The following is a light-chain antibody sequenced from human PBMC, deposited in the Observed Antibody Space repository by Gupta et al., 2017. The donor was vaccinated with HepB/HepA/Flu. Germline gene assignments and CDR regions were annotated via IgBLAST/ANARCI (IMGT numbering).Light chain of an antibody. Sequence: MVMTQSPATLSVSPGERVTLSCRASQNIRSNLAWCQQKPGQAPRLLIYDVSNRATGIPARFSGSGSGTEFTLTISSLQSEDFAVYYCQQDDTWPLTFGQGTKVESK. CDR1: QNIRSN. J-gene: IGKJ1*01. CDR3: QQDDTWPLT. V-gene: IGKV3-15*01. CDR2: DVS.